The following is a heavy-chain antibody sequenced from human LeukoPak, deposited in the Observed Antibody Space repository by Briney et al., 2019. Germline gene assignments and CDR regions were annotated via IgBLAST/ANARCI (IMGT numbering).Heavy chain of an antibody. V-gene: IGHV1-69*06. J-gene: IGHJ4*02. Sequence: SVTVSCKASGGTFSSYAISWVRQAPGQGLEWMGGIIPIFGTANYAQKFQGRVTITADKSTSTAYMELSSLRSEDTAVYYCAKTPDILTGYSFDYWGQGTLVTVSS. CDR3: AKTPDILTGYSFDY. D-gene: IGHD3-9*01. CDR2: IIPIFGTA. CDR1: GGTFSSYA.